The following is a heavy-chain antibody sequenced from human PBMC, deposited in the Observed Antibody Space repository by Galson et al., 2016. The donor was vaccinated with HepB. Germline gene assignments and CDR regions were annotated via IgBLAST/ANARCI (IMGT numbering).Heavy chain of an antibody. CDR1: GGAISGYY. D-gene: IGHD1-14*01. CDR3: ARSEGPDDASDI. CDR2: IYYSGST. V-gene: IGHV4-59*01. Sequence: ETLSLTCTVSGGAISGYYWSWIRQPPGKGLEWIGYIYYSGSTDSNPSLKSRVTILVDTSKKQFFLKLRYVTAADTAVYYCARSEGPDDASDIWGQGTMVTVSS. J-gene: IGHJ3*02.